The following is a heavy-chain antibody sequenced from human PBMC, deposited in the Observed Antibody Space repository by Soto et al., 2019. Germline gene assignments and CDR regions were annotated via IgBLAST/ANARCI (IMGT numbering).Heavy chain of an antibody. CDR3: ARDYYRFNSGYGFSMDV. Sequence: GGSLRLPCTASGVTFSSYAMHWVRQAPGKGLEWVAVISYDGSNKYYADSVKGRFTISRDNSKNTLYLQMNSLRAEDTAVYYCARDYYRFNSGYGFSMDVWGQGT. CDR1: GVTFSSYA. D-gene: IGHD5-12*01. CDR2: ISYDGSNK. V-gene: IGHV3-30-3*01. J-gene: IGHJ6*02.